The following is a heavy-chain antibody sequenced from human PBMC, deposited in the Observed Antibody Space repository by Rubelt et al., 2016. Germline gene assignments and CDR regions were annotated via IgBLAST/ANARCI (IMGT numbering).Heavy chain of an antibody. D-gene: IGHD1-1*01. J-gene: IGHJ5*01. Sequence: QLQLQESGPELLKPSETLSLTCTVSGGAISDSDYYWAWIRQPPGRGLEYIVTVLHSGSAYYNPSLNSRVTVSVDTSKNQFSLSLYSVTAAETAVYYWARARSTGVGGRGFFDSWGQGTLVTVSS. CDR2: VLHSGSA. CDR3: ARARSTGVGGRGFFDS. V-gene: IGHV4-39*01. CDR1: GGAISDSDYY.